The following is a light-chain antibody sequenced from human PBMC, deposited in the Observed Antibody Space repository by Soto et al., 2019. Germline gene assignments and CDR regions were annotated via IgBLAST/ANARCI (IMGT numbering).Light chain of an antibody. CDR1: SSDVGSYNL. CDR2: DVS. CDR3: SSFTGSNYV. Sequence: QPALTQPPSVSGSPGQSVTISCTGTSSDVGSYNLVSWYQQSPGKAPKLMICDVSNRPSGVSNRFSGSKSGNTASLTISGLQAEDEADYYCSSFTGSNYVFGTGTKVTVL. J-gene: IGLJ1*01. V-gene: IGLV2-14*03.